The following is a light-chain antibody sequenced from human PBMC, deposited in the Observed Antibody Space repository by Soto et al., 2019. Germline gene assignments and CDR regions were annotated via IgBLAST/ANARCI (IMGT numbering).Light chain of an antibody. Sequence: DIQMTQSPSSLSASGGARGTITCRASQGISTYLNWYQQKPGKAPKILIYAESSLESGVPQRFSGSGSATEFTLTISSLQTDDFSTYYCKQYHSYRKFGHGHKVDLK. CDR3: KQYHSYRK. CDR1: QGISTY. J-gene: IGKJ1*01. CDR2: AES. V-gene: IGKV1-16*01.